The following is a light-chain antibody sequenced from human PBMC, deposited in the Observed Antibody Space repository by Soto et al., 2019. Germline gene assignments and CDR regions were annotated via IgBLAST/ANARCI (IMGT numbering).Light chain of an antibody. CDR2: GVS. CDR3: QQYNDWPIT. Sequence: EMVMTQSPATLSVSPGERVTLSCRASQSVGSNLSWYQHKPGQAPRLLIYGVSTRATGIPARFSGSASGTEFTLTISSLQSEDFAVYSCQQYNDWPITFGPGTRLEIK. V-gene: IGKV3-15*01. J-gene: IGKJ5*01. CDR1: QSVGSN.